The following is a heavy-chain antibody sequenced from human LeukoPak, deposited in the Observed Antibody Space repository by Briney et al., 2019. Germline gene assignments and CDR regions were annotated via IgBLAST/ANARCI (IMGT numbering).Heavy chain of an antibody. V-gene: IGHV3-53*01. J-gene: IGHJ4*02. D-gene: IGHD1-26*01. Sequence: GGSLRLSCAASGFAVSSNHMNWVRQAPGKWLEWVSIIYSAGTTYHYADSVKGRFTISRDTSKHTVYLQMSSLRDEDTAIYYCARDSTYYYFDYWGQGTLVTVSS. CDR3: ARDSTYYYFDY. CDR2: IYSAGTT. CDR1: GFAVSSNH.